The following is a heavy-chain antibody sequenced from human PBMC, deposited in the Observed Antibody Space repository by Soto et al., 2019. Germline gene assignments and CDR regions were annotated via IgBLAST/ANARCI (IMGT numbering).Heavy chain of an antibody. D-gene: IGHD3-9*01. CDR2: IIPILGTA. J-gene: IGHJ6*02. CDR1: GGTFSSYA. Sequence: SVKVSCKASGGTFSSYAISWVRQAPGQGLEWMGGIIPILGTANYAQKFQGRVTITADESTSTAYMELSSLRSGDTAVYYCARDDILTGYYDDPSRNYYYYGMDVWGQGTTVTVSS. V-gene: IGHV1-69*13. CDR3: ARDDILTGYYDDPSRNYYYYGMDV.